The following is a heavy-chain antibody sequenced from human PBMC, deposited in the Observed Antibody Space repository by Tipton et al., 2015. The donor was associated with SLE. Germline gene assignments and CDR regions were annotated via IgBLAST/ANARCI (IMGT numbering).Heavy chain of an antibody. CDR3: ARGEWWTGDVDY. CDR2: MFYSGLT. Sequence: TLSLTCTVSGGSISSSIDFGGWIRQPPGKGLEWIGSMFYSGLTYYNPSLKSRVSISVDTSKNQFFLKLSSVTAADTAVYYCARGEWWTGDVDYWGQGTLVTVSS. CDR1: GGSISSSIDF. J-gene: IGHJ4*02. V-gene: IGHV4-39*07. D-gene: IGHD2-15*01.